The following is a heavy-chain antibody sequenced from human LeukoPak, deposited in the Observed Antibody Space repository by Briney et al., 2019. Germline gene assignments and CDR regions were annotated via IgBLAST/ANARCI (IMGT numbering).Heavy chain of an antibody. J-gene: IGHJ4*02. D-gene: IGHD6-13*01. Sequence: PGGSLRLSCAASGFTFSSYRMTWVRQAPGKGLEWVSSISSSSSYIYYADSVKGRFTISRDNAKNSLYLQMNSLRAEDTAVYYCARDGSSSQYYFDYWGQGTLVTVSS. CDR1: GFTFSSYR. V-gene: IGHV3-21*01. CDR3: ARDGSSSQYYFDY. CDR2: ISSSSSYI.